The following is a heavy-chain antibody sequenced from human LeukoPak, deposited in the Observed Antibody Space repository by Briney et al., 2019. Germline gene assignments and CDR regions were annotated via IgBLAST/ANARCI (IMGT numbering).Heavy chain of an antibody. V-gene: IGHV3-48*03. CDR1: GFTFSSYE. D-gene: IGHD3-10*01. J-gene: IGHJ4*02. Sequence: GSLRLSCVASGFTFSSYEMSWVRQAPGKGLEWVSYISSSGATIYYADSVKGRFTISRDNAKNSLYLQMNSLRAEDTAVYYCMRDLRGYYGSRWGQGTLVTVSS. CDR3: MRDLRGYYGSR. CDR2: ISSSGATI.